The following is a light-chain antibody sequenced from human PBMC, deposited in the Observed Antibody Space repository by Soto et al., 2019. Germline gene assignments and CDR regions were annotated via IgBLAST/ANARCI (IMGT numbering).Light chain of an antibody. J-gene: IGLJ2*01. CDR2: GNS. Sequence: QSVLTQPPSVSGAPGQRVTISCTESSSNIGAGYDVHWYQQLPGTAPKLLIYGNSNRPSGVPDRFSGSKSGTSASLAITGLQAEVEADYYCQSYDSSLREVFGGGTKLTVL. CDR1: SSNIGAGYD. V-gene: IGLV1-40*01. CDR3: QSYDSSLREV.